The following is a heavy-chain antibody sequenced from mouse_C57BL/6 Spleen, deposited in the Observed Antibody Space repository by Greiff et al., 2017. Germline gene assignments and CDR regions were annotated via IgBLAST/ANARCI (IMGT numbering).Heavy chain of an antibody. CDR2: INPSNGGT. CDR3: ARSEGGYYVLYWYFDV. Sequence: QVQLKQPGTELVKPGASVKLSCKASGYTFTSYWMHWVKQRPGQGLEWIGNINPSNGGTNYNEKFKSKATLTVDKSSSTAYMQLSSLTSEDSAVYYCARSEGGYYVLYWYFDVWGTGTTVTVSS. J-gene: IGHJ1*03. V-gene: IGHV1-53*01. D-gene: IGHD2-3*01. CDR1: GYTFTSYW.